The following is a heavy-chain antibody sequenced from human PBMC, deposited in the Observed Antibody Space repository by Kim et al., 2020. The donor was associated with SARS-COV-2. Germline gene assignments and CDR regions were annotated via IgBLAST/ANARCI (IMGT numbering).Heavy chain of an antibody. CDR3: ASAGRYFDWLRTTLHRNWFDP. Sequence: ASVKVSCKASGYTFTSYDINWVRQATGQGLEWMGWMNPNSGNPGYAQKFQGRVTMTRNTSIRTAYMELSSLRSEDTAGYYCASAGRYFDWLRTTLHRNWFDPWGQGTLVTVSS. CDR2: MNPNSGNP. D-gene: IGHD3-9*01. V-gene: IGHV1-8*01. J-gene: IGHJ5*02. CDR1: GYTFTSYD.